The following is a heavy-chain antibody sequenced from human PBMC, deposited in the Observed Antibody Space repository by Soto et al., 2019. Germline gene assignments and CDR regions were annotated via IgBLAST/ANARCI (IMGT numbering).Heavy chain of an antibody. CDR1: GYTFTIYS. D-gene: IGHD1-7*01. V-gene: IGHV1-3*01. CDR2: SNAVNGNT. J-gene: IGHJ4*02. Sequence: ASVKVCCNAAGYTFTIYSMHWVRHAPGQRLEGMGWSNAVNGNTKYSQKFQGRVTITRDTSASTSYMELSSLRSEHAVVYYYARDRYIWNSAFDHWGQGPQVTLCS. CDR3: ARDRYIWNSAFDH.